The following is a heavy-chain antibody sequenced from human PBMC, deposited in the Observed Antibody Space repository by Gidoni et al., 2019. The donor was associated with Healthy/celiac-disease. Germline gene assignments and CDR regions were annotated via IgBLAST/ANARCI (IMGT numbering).Heavy chain of an antibody. CDR2: INHSGST. CDR3: ARGGGSASGYSYSDAFDI. J-gene: IGHJ3*02. D-gene: IGHD5-18*01. CDR1: GGSFRCYY. V-gene: IGHV4-34*01. Sequence: QVQLLHWGPGPFIPSETLSFTCPVDGGSFRCYYLLWSRQPPGKGLEWIGEINHSGSTNENPALKRRYAIEVGPSKSQFSLKLSSVEAAKTAVYYGARGGGSASGYSYSDAFDIWGQGTMVTVSS.